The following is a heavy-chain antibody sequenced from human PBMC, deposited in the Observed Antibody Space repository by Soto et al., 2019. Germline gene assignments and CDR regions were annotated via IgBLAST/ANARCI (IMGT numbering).Heavy chain of an antibody. CDR3: AREYQLLSPRRVWFDP. CDR1: GGSFSGYY. V-gene: IGHV4-34*01. D-gene: IGHD2-2*01. J-gene: IGHJ5*02. Sequence: SETLSLTCAVYGGSFSGYYWSWIRQPPGKGLEWIGEINHSGSTNYNPSLKSRVTISVDTSKNQFPLKLSSVTAADTAVYYCAREYQLLSPRRVWFDPWGQGTLVTVSS. CDR2: INHSGST.